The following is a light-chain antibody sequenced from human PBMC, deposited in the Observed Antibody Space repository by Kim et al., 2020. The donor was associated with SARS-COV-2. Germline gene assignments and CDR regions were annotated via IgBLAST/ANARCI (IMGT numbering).Light chain of an antibody. Sequence: SVSPVQTASFTCAGDKLGDKYACWYQQKPGQSPVLVIYQDSKRPSGIPERFSGSNSGNTATLTISGTQAMDEADYYCQAWDSSTVVFGGGTQLTVL. J-gene: IGLJ2*01. V-gene: IGLV3-1*01. CDR3: QAWDSSTVV. CDR2: QDS. CDR1: KLGDKY.